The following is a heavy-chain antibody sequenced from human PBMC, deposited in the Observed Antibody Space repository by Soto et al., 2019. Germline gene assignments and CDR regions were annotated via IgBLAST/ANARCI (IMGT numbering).Heavy chain of an antibody. CDR1: GFTFSNYT. Sequence: QVQVVESGGGVVQPGRSLRLSCAASGFTFSNYTMHGVRQAPGKGLESVAVISYDGSHKYYAGSVRGRFTISRDNSKNTLYLQMNSQPAENTAVYYCARDVSYSSPFDYWGQGTLVTVSS. CDR2: ISYDGSHK. V-gene: IGHV3-30-3*01. D-gene: IGHD6-19*01. CDR3: ARDVSYSSPFDY. J-gene: IGHJ4*02.